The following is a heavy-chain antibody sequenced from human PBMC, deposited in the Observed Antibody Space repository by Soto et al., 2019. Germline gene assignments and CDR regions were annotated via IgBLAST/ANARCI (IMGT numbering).Heavy chain of an antibody. CDR2: GGT. V-gene: IGHV1-2*04. CDR3: ARTPSCSGGSCYSNWFDP. D-gene: IGHD2-15*01. Sequence: GGTNYAQKFQGWVTMTRDTSISTAYMELSRLRSDDTAVYYCARTPSCSGGSCYSNWFDPWGQGTLVTVSS. J-gene: IGHJ5*02.